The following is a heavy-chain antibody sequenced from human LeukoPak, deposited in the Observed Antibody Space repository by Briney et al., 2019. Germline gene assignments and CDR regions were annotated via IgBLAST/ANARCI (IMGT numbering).Heavy chain of an antibody. CDR1: GGSFSGYY. CDR2: INHSGST. Sequence: PSETLSLTCAVYGGSFSGYYWSWIRQPPGKGLEWIGEINHSGSTNYNPSLKSRVTISVDTSKNQFSLKLSSVTAADTAVHYCARVYCSSTSRSSPNDYWGQGTLVTVSS. J-gene: IGHJ4*02. CDR3: ARVYCSSTSRSSPNDY. V-gene: IGHV4-34*01. D-gene: IGHD2-2*01.